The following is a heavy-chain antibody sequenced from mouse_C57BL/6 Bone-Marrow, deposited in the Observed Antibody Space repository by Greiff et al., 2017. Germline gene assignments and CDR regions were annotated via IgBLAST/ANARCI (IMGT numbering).Heavy chain of an antibody. CDR3: ASPASETAMDY. CDR1: GFTFSSYG. D-gene: IGHD3-2*02. J-gene: IGHJ4*01. CDR2: ISSGGSDT. Sequence: EVQLVESGGDLVKPGGSLKLSCAASGFTFSSYGMSWVRQTPDKRLEWVATISSGGSDTYYPDSVKGRFTISRDNAKNTLYLQMSSLKSEDTAMXYCASPASETAMDYWGQGTSVTVSS. V-gene: IGHV5-6*01.